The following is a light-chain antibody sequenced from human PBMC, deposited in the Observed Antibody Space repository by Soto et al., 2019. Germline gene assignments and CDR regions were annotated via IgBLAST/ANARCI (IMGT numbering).Light chain of an antibody. CDR3: SSYGGNNNXV. CDR2: EVN. V-gene: IGLV2-8*01. CDR1: XXYVGDYHY. J-gene: IGLJ1*01. Sequence: QSVLTQRXSATGSTGQXVTISXXXXXXYVGDYHYVSWYQHHPGKAPKLIIYEVNRQPSGVPDRFSASKSGNTASLTVSGLQAEDEADYYCSSYGGNNNXVFGTGNX.